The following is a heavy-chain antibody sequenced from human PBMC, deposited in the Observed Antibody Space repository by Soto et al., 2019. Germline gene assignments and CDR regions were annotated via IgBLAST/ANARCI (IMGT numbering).Heavy chain of an antibody. J-gene: IGHJ4*02. V-gene: IGHV3-30-3*01. CDR2: ISYDGSNK. Sequence: QVQLVESGGGVVQPGRSLRLSCAASGFTFSSYAMHWVRQAPGKGLEWVAVISYDGSNKYYADSVKGRFTISRDNSKNTLYLQMNSLRAEDTAVYYCPRGENFDYWGQGTLVTVSS. CDR3: PRGENFDY. CDR1: GFTFSSYA.